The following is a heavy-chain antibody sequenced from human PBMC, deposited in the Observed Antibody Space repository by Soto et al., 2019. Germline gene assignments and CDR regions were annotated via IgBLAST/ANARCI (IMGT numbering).Heavy chain of an antibody. CDR3: ARAYDYSSNLFDP. V-gene: IGHV4-59*01. J-gene: IGHJ5*02. D-gene: IGHD4-4*01. CDR2: SHSSGNS. Sequence: SETLSLTCKVSNTSITDDYWAWIRQSPGKGLEWIAFSHSSGNSAYNPSLKTRVRVSVDTSKKQVSLTLTSVTAADTAVYYCARAYDYSSNLFDPWGQRTLVTVSS. CDR1: NTSITDDY.